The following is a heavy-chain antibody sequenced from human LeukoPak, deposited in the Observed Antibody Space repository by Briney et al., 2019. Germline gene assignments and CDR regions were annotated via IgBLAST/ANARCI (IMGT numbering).Heavy chain of an antibody. V-gene: IGHV3-43D*03. J-gene: IGHJ6*04. D-gene: IGHD2-15*01. Sequence: GGSLRLSCAASGFTFDDFAMHWVRQTPGKGLEWVSLISWDGGTTFYGDSVKGRFTISRDNSKNSLYLQMNSLRPEDTALYYCAKGACSGGSCYYYYGMDVWGKGTTVTVSS. CDR2: ISWDGGTT. CDR3: AKGACSGGSCYYYYGMDV. CDR1: GFTFDDFA.